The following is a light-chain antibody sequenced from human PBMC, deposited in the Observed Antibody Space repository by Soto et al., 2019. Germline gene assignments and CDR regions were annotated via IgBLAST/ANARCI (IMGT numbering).Light chain of an antibody. Sequence: EIVLTQSPGTLSLSPGERATLSCRASQSVSSSYLAWYQQKPGQAPRLLIYGASSRATGIPDRFSGSGSGTDFTLTISRLEPEDLAVYYCQQYGSSRLTFGGGTKVDIK. CDR2: GAS. J-gene: IGKJ4*01. V-gene: IGKV3-20*01. CDR1: QSVSSSY. CDR3: QQYGSSRLT.